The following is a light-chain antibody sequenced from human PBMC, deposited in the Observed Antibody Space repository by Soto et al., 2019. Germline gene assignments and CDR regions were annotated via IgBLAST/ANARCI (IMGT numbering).Light chain of an antibody. CDR1: SGHNSYA. V-gene: IGLV4-69*01. J-gene: IGLJ2*01. CDR2: LNSDGSH. Sequence: QLVLTQSPSASASLGASVKLTCTLSSGHNSYAIAWHQQQPEKGPRYLMKLNSDGSHSKGDGIPDRFSGSSSGAERYLTISSLQSEDEADYYCQTWATGIHVFGGGTQLTVL. CDR3: QTWATGIHV.